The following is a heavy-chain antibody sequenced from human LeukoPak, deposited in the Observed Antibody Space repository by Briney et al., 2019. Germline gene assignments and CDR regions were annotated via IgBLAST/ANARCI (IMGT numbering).Heavy chain of an antibody. J-gene: IGHJ4*02. CDR3: ARESTGYSSGWLHFDY. Sequence: PGGSLRLSCAASGFTFSSYAMHWVRQAPGKGLEWVAVISYDGSNKYYADSVKGRFTISRDNSKNTLYLQMNSLRAEDTAVYYCARESTGYSSGWLHFDYWGQGTLVTVSS. CDR1: GFTFSSYA. V-gene: IGHV3-30-3*01. CDR2: ISYDGSNK. D-gene: IGHD6-19*01.